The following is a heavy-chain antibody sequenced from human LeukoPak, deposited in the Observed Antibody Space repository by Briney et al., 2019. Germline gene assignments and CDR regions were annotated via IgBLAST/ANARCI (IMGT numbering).Heavy chain of an antibody. CDR2: ISGSGGTT. V-gene: IGHV3-23*01. Sequence: PGGSLRLSCAASRFTFSNYGMSWVRQAPGKGLEWISAISGSGGTTYYADSVKGRFTISRDNSKNTLYLQMNSLRAEDTAVYYCAKDSPYAYYGSGSYWDYWGQGTLVTVSS. D-gene: IGHD3-10*01. J-gene: IGHJ4*02. CDR3: AKDSPYAYYGSGSYWDY. CDR1: RFTFSNYG.